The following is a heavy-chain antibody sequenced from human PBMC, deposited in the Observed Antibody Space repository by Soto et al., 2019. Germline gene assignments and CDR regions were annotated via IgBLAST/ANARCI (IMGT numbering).Heavy chain of an antibody. D-gene: IGHD2-2*01. V-gene: IGHV1-69*06. CDR3: ARDAIVVVPAAISRNWFDP. CDR2: IIPIFGTA. J-gene: IGHJ5*02. CDR1: GGTFSIYA. Sequence: SVKVSCKASGGTFSIYAISGVVQSALRGRDWMGGIIPIFGTANYAQKFQGRVTITADKSTSTAYMELSSLRSEDTAVYYCARDAIVVVPAAISRNWFDPWGQGTLVTVSS.